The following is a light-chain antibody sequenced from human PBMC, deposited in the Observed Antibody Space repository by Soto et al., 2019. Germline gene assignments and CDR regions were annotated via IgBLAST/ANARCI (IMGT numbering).Light chain of an antibody. CDR3: QNDYRAPVT. Sequence: DSQITPSPSSLSASVGHRVPITCRASQGIIYHLAWYQQKPGKGPHLLIFAASTLRSGIPSRFSGSGSGADFHLPISSRQPEDVATYYCQNDYRAPVTFGGGTKVDIK. J-gene: IGKJ4*01. CDR1: QGIIYH. CDR2: AAS. V-gene: IGKV1-27*01.